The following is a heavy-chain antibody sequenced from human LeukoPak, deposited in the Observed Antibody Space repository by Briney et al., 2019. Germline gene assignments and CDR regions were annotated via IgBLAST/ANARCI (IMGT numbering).Heavy chain of an antibody. Sequence: PSETLSLTCTVSGGSISSGDYYWSWIRQPPGKGLEWIGYIYYSGSTYYNPSLKSRVTISVDTSKNQFSLKLSSVTAADTAVYYCAREGLLGQYGAFDIWGQGTMVTVSS. CDR2: IYYSGST. D-gene: IGHD1/OR15-1a*01. CDR3: AREGLLGQYGAFDI. J-gene: IGHJ3*02. CDR1: GGSISSGDYY. V-gene: IGHV4-30-4*08.